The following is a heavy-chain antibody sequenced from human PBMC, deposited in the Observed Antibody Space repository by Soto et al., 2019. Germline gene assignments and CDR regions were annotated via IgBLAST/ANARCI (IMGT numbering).Heavy chain of an antibody. CDR1: GGSISSSSYY. CDR3: ARHGPRVYYDNSDYYYYGMDV. CDR2: IYYSGST. J-gene: IGHJ6*02. V-gene: IGHV4-39*01. Sequence: SETLSLTCTVSGGSISSSSYYWGWIRQPPGKGLEWIGSIYYSGSTYYNPSLKSRVTISVDTSKNQFSLKASDTAMYYCARHGPRVYYDNSDYYYYGMDVWGQGTTVTVSS. D-gene: IGHD3-22*01.